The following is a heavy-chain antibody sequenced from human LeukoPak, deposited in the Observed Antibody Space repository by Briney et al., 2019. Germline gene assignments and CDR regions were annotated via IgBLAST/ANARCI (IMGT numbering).Heavy chain of an antibody. V-gene: IGHV3-23*01. Sequence: PGGSLRLSCAASGFTFSSYAMSWVRQAPGKGLEWVSAISGSGGSTYYADSVKGRFTISRDNSKNTLYLQMNSLRVEDTALYYCAKDRSSSGWKNNWFDSWGQGTLVTVSS. J-gene: IGHJ5*01. CDR2: ISGSGGST. CDR1: GFTFSSYA. D-gene: IGHD6-19*01. CDR3: AKDRSSSGWKNNWFDS.